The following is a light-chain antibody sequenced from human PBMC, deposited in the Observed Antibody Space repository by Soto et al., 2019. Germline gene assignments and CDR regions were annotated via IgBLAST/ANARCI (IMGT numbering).Light chain of an antibody. CDR1: QSVNSN. CDR3: QQYNNRPPDT. Sequence: EIVMTQSPATLSVSPGERATLSCRASQSVNSNLAWYQQKPGQAPRLLIYGASTRVAGIPARFSGSGSGTEFNLTISSLQSEDFAVYYCQQYNNRPPDTFGQGTKLEIK. V-gene: IGKV3-15*01. J-gene: IGKJ2*01. CDR2: GAS.